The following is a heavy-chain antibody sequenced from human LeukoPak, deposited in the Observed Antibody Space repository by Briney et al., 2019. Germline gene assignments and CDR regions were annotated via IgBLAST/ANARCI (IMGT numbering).Heavy chain of an antibody. J-gene: IGHJ4*02. V-gene: IGHV4-61*01. Sequence: SETLSLTCTVPGGSVSSGSYYWSWIRQPPGKGLEWIGYIYYSGSTNYNPSLKSRVTISVDTSKNQFSLKLSSVTAEDTAVYYCAREDSSGWADFDYWGQGTLVTVSS. CDR2: IYYSGST. D-gene: IGHD6-19*01. CDR3: AREDSSGWADFDY. CDR1: GGSVSSGSYY.